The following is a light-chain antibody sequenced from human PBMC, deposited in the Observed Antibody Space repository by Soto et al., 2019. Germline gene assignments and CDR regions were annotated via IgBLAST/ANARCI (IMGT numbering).Light chain of an antibody. CDR1: QSVSSY. Sequence: EIVLTQSPATLSLSPGDRATLFCRASQSVSSYLAWYQQKPGQAPRLLIYDASNRATGIPARFSGSGSGTDFTLTSSSLEPEDFAVYYCQQRSNWPRAFGQGTRLEIK. J-gene: IGKJ5*01. CDR2: DAS. V-gene: IGKV3-11*01. CDR3: QQRSNWPRA.